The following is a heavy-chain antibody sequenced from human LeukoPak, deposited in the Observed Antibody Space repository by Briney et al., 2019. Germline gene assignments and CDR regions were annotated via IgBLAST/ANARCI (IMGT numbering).Heavy chain of an antibody. V-gene: IGHV3-7*04. J-gene: IGHJ4*02. D-gene: IGHD5-24*01. CDR1: GFTFSSYW. Sequence: PGGSLRLSCAASGFTFSSYWMSWVRQAPGRGLEWVANIKEDESKKYYVDSVKGRFTISRDNAKRSLYLQMNSLRAEDTAVYYCARRLVATNLDYWGQGTLVTVSS. CDR2: IKEDESKK. CDR3: ARRLVATNLDY.